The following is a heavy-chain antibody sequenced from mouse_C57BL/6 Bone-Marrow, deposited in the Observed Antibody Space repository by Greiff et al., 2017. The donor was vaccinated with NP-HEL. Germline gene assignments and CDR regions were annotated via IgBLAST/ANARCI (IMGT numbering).Heavy chain of an antibody. CDR3: ARKWLEVFDY. CDR2: IYPRSGNT. Sequence: VQLQESGAELARPGASVKLSCKASGYTFTSYGISWVKQRTGPGLEWIGEIYPRSGNTYYNEKFKGKATLTADKSSSTAYMELRSLTSEDSAVYFCARKWLEVFDYWGQGTTLTVSS. J-gene: IGHJ2*01. CDR1: GYTFTSYG. D-gene: IGHD2-2*01. V-gene: IGHV1-81*01.